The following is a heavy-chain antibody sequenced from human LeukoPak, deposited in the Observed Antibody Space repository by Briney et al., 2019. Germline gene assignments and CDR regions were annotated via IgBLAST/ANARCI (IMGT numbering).Heavy chain of an antibody. CDR2: IYSGGST. D-gene: IGHD2-2*01. CDR1: GFTVSSNY. CDR3: AREDIVVVPAARSPYYYYGMDV. Sequence: GGSLRLSCAASGFTVSSNYMSWVRQAPGKGLEWVSVIYSGGSTYYADSVKGRFTISRDNSKNTLYLQMNSLRAEDTAVYYCAREDIVVVPAARSPYYYYGMDVWGQGTTVTVPS. V-gene: IGHV3-53*01. J-gene: IGHJ6*02.